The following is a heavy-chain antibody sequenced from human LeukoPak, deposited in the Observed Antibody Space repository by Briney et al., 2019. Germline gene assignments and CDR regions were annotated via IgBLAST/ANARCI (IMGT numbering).Heavy chain of an antibody. CDR3: ARGARGFGYDSRVFAFDI. Sequence: SETLSLTCAVYGGSFSGYYWSWIRQPPGKGLEWIGEINHSGSTNYNPSLKSRVTISVDTSKNQFSLKLSSVTAADTAVYYCARGARGFGYDSRVFAFDIWGQGTMVTVSS. D-gene: IGHD3-22*01. J-gene: IGHJ3*02. CDR1: GGSFSGYY. CDR2: INHSGST. V-gene: IGHV4-34*01.